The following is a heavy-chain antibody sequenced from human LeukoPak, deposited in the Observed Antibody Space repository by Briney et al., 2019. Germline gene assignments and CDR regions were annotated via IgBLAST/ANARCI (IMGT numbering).Heavy chain of an antibody. Sequence: GGSLRLSCAASGFXFISYTMHWVRQPPGKGLKWVSSISSSGTYIYYADSVKGRFTISRDNAKNSLHLQMNSLRGEDTAVYYCAKSIAVSGASDYWGQGTLVTDSS. J-gene: IGHJ4*02. CDR3: AKSIAVSGASDY. D-gene: IGHD6-19*01. CDR2: ISSSGTYI. CDR1: GFXFISYT. V-gene: IGHV3-21*01.